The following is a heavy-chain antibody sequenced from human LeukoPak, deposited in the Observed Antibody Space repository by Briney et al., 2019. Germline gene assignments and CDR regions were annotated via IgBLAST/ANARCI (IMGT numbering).Heavy chain of an antibody. V-gene: IGHV3-23*01. D-gene: IGHD3-10*01. CDR2: ISGSGGST. CDR3: AKAKTYYYGSGSYGYFDY. CDR1: GFTFSSYA. Sequence: PGGSLRLSCAASGFTFSSYAMSWVRQAPGKGLEWVSAISGSGGSTYYADSVKGRFTISRDNSKNTLYLQMNSLRAEDTAVYYCAKAKTYYYGSGSYGYFDYWGQGTLVTDSS. J-gene: IGHJ4*02.